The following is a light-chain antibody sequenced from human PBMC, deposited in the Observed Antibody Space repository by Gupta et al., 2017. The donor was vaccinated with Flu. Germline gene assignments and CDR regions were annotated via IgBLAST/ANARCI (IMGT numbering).Light chain of an antibody. Sequence: DIQMTQSPSSLSASVGDRVTITCQASQDISNYLNWYQQKRGEAPKLLIYDAANLETGVPSRFSGSGSATYFTLTICSLQPEDVATYYSQQEDNVPITSGGATKVETK. J-gene: IGKJ4*01. CDR1: QDISNY. CDR3: QQEDNVPIT. CDR2: DAA. V-gene: IGKV1-33*01.